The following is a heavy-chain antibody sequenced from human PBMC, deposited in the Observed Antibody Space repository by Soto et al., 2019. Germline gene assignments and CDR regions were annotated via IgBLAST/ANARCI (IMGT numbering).Heavy chain of an antibody. CDR1: GGTLSSYA. J-gene: IGHJ4*02. CDR2: IIPIFGTA. D-gene: IGHD3-9*01. V-gene: IGHV1-69*13. Sequence: SVKVSCKASGGTLSSYAISWVRQAPGQGLEWMGGIIPIFGTANYAQKFQGRVTITADESTSTAYMELSSLRSEDTAVYYCASGPYYDILTGYLAQGYWGQGTLVTVSS. CDR3: ASGPYYDILTGYLAQGY.